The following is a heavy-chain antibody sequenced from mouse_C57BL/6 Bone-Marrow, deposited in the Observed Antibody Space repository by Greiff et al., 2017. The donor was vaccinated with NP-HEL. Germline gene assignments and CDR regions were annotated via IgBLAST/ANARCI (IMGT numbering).Heavy chain of an antibody. CDR1: GYAFSSSW. Sequence: VQLQQSGPELVKPGASVKISCKASGYAFSSSWMNWVKQRPGKGLEWIGRIYPGDGDTNYNGKFKGKATLTADKSSSTAYMELHSLTSEDSAVYFCARGDSSGFAYWGQGTLVTVSA. D-gene: IGHD3-2*02. V-gene: IGHV1-82*01. CDR3: ARGDSSGFAY. J-gene: IGHJ3*01. CDR2: IYPGDGDT.